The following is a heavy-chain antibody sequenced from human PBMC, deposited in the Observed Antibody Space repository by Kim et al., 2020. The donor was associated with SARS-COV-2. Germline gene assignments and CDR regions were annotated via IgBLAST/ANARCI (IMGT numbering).Heavy chain of an antibody. J-gene: IGHJ4*02. CDR3: ARRYYDSSGYKD. V-gene: IGHV5-51*01. Sequence: RYHPSFQGQVTISADKSISTAYLQWSSLKASDTAMYYCARRYYDSSGYKDWGQGTLVTVSS. D-gene: IGHD3-22*01.